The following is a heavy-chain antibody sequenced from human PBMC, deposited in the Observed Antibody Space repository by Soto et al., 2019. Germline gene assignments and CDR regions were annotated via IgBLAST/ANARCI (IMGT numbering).Heavy chain of an antibody. CDR1: GGSFSGYY. D-gene: IGHD4-17*01. J-gene: IGHJ4*02. V-gene: IGHV4-34*01. CDR2: INHSGST. CDR3: ASTTTVSRTYCFYY. Sequence: SETLSLTCAVYGGSFSGYYWSWIRQPPGKGLEWIGEINHSGSTNYNPSLKSRVTIAVDTSKNQFSLKLSSVTAADTAVYYCASTTTVSRTYCFYYWGQGTLFTVSS.